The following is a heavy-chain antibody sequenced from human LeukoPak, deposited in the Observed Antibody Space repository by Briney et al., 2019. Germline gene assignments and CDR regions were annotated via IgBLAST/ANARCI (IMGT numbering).Heavy chain of an antibody. D-gene: IGHD3-16*01. CDR3: AKDLRLGESLYFFDY. CDR1: GFTFSNYW. V-gene: IGHV3-7*01. J-gene: IGHJ4*02. CDR2: IKYDGSEK. Sequence: GGSLRLACEASGFTFSNYWMSWVRQAPGKGLEWVANIKYDGSEKYYVDSVKGRFTISRDNAKNTLYLQMNSLRAEDTAVYYCAKDLRLGESLYFFDYWGQGTLVTVSS.